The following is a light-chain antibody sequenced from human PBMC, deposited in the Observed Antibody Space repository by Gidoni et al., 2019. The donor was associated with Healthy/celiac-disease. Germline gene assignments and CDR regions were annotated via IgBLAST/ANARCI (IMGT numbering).Light chain of an antibody. J-gene: IGKJ2*03. CDR1: QSVSSN. Sequence: EIGMTQSPATLSVSPGERATLPCRASQSVSSNLAWYQQKPGQAPRLLIYGAATRATGIPARFSGSGSGTEFTLTISSLQSEDFAVYYCQQYNNWPPYSFGQGTKLEIK. CDR2: GAA. CDR3: QQYNNWPPYS. V-gene: IGKV3-15*01.